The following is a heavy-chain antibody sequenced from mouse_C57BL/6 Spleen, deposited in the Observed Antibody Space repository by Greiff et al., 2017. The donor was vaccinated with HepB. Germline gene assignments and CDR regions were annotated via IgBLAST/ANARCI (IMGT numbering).Heavy chain of an antibody. Sequence: EVQVVESGGGLVKPGGSLKLSCAASGFTFSSYAMSWVRQTPEKRLEWVATISDGGSYTYYPDNVKGRFTISRDNAKNNLYLQMSHLKSEDTAMYYCARAPYDYDGIHWYFDVWGTGTTVTVSS. CDR3: ARAPYDYDGIHWYFDV. CDR2: ISDGGSYT. CDR1: GFTFSSYA. J-gene: IGHJ1*03. D-gene: IGHD2-4*01. V-gene: IGHV5-4*01.